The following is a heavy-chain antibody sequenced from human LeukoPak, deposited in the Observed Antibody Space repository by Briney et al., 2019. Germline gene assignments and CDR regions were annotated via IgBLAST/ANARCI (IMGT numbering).Heavy chain of an antibody. CDR3: ATVERYFDWGHAFDI. CDR1: GGSISSSSYY. V-gene: IGHV4-39*01. D-gene: IGHD3-9*01. CDR2: IYYSGST. J-gene: IGHJ3*02. Sequence: SETLSLTCTVSGGSISSSSYYWGWIRQPPGKGLEWIGSIYYSGSTYYNPSLKSRVTISVDTSKNQFSPKLSSVTAADTAVYYCATVERYFDWGHAFDIWGQGTMVTVSS.